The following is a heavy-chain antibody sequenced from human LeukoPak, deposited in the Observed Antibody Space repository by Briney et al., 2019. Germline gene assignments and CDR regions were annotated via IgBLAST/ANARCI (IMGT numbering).Heavy chain of an antibody. J-gene: IGHJ4*02. CDR1: GFTFSSYG. CDR2: LSDGGRST. D-gene: IGHD1-14*01. CDR3: AKDAEGPLDY. Sequence: PGGSLRLSCAASGFTFSSYGMSWVRQAPGKGLEWVSALSDGGRSTYCADSVKGRFTISRDNSKNTLYLQMNSLRGEDTAVYYCAKDAEGPLDYWGQGTLVTVSS. V-gene: IGHV3-23*01.